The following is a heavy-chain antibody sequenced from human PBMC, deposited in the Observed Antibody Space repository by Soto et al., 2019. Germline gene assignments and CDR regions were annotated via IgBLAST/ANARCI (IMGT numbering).Heavy chain of an antibody. CDR2: ISGRGGNT. CDR1: GFTFSDYA. Sequence: EVQLLESGGGLVQPGGSLRLSCAASGFTFSDYAMSWVRQSPGKGLQWVSAISGRGGNTYYLDSVKGRFIISRDNSKNTLSLQMTSLGAEDTSVYYCAKDLPGIGAFDLWGHGTMVTVSS. D-gene: IGHD3-10*01. J-gene: IGHJ3*01. V-gene: IGHV3-23*01. CDR3: AKDLPGIGAFDL.